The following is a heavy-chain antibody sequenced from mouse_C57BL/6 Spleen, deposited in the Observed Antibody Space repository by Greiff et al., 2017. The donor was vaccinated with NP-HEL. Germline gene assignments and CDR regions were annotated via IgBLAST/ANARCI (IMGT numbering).Heavy chain of an antibody. Sequence: EVKLMESGGGLVKPGGSLKLSCAASGFTFSDYGMHWVRQAPEKGLEWVAYISSGSSTIYYADTVKGRFTISRDNAKNTLFLQMTSLRSEDTAMYYCARRRDGYYVFFDYWGQGTTLTVSS. V-gene: IGHV5-17*01. CDR3: ARRRDGYYVFFDY. D-gene: IGHD2-3*01. CDR1: GFTFSDYG. CDR2: ISSGSSTI. J-gene: IGHJ2*01.